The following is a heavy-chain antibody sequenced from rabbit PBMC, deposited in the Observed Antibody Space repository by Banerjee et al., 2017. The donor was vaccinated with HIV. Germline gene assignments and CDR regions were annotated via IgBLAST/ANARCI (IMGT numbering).Heavy chain of an antibody. Sequence: QSLEESGGDLVKPGASLTLTCTASGFSFSSAYDMCWVRQAPGKGLEWIGYINTGSGSTDYASWAKGRFTISKTSSTTVTLQMTSLTAADTATYFCARVAWYPFALDLWGQGTLVTVS. CDR1: GFSFSSAYD. CDR3: ARVAWYPFALDL. CDR2: INTGSGST. V-gene: IGHV1S40*01. D-gene: IGHD7-1*01. J-gene: IGHJ3*01.